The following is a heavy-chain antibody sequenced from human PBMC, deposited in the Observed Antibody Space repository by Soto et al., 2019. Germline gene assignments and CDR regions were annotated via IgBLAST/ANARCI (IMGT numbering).Heavy chain of an antibody. CDR1: GFSLSTSGVG. Sequence: QITLKESGPTLVKPTQTLTLTCTFSGFSLSTSGVGVGWIRQPPGKALEWLALIYWNDDKRYSPSLKSRLTITKDTSKNQVVLTMTNMDPVDTATYYCAHRYHYYDSSRYFHYFDYWGQGTLVTVSS. D-gene: IGHD3-22*01. CDR2: IYWNDDK. CDR3: AHRYHYYDSSRYFHYFDY. J-gene: IGHJ4*02. V-gene: IGHV2-5*01.